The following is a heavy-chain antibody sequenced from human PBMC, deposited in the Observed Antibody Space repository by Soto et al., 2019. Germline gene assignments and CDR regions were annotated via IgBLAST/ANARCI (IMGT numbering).Heavy chain of an antibody. Sequence: ASVKVSCKTSGGSFNSYAIHWVRQAPGQGLEWMGGIVPLFGRPNYAQKFQERVTITANKSTSTGYMELNSLRSDDTAVYYCARVGHCSSTTSCYPFDYWGQGTLVTVSS. J-gene: IGHJ4*02. CDR3: ARVGHCSSTTSCYPFDY. D-gene: IGHD2-2*01. CDR1: GGSFNSYA. CDR2: IVPLFGRP. V-gene: IGHV1-69*06.